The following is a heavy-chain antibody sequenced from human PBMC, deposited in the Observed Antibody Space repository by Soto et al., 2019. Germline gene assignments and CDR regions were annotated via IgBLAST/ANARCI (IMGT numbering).Heavy chain of an antibody. CDR2: IWYDGSNK. CDR3: ARDYYDFWSGSRNWFDP. Sequence: QVQLVESGGGVVQPGRSLRLSCAASGFTFSSYGMHWVRQAPGKGLEWVAVIWYDGSNKYYADSVKGRFTISRDNSKNTLYLQMNSLRAEDTAVYYCARDYYDFWSGSRNWFDPWGQGTLVTVSS. D-gene: IGHD3-3*01. CDR1: GFTFSSYG. J-gene: IGHJ5*02. V-gene: IGHV3-33*01.